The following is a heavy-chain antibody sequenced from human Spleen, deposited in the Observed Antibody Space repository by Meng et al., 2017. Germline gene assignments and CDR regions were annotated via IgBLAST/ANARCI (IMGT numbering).Heavy chain of an antibody. V-gene: IGHV3-7*01. Sequence: GESLKISCPASGFSFSTYWMSWVRQAPGKGLEWVANIKQDGSEKHYVDSVKGRFTISRDNAKNSLYLQMNSLRAEDTAVYYCANGYCSSTRCYPNWFDPWGQGTLVTVSS. J-gene: IGHJ5*02. CDR3: ANGYCSSTRCYPNWFDP. CDR2: IKQDGSEK. D-gene: IGHD2-2*01. CDR1: GFSFSTYW.